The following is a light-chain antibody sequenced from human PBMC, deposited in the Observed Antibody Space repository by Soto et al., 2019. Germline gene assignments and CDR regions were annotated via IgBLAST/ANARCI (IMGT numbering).Light chain of an antibody. Sequence: EIVLTQSPGTLSLSPGERATLSCRASQSVGSSLAWYQQKPGQAPRLLIYGASSRATVISDRFSGSGSGTDFTLTISSLQPEDFATYSCQQTYRTPLTFGGGTKVDIK. J-gene: IGKJ4*01. CDR2: GAS. V-gene: IGKV3-20*01. CDR3: QQTYRTPLT. CDR1: QSVGSS.